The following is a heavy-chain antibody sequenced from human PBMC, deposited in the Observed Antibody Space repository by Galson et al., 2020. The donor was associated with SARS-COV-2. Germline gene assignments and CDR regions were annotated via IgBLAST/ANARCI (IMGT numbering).Heavy chain of an antibody. V-gene: IGHV4-34*01. CDR1: GGSFSGYP. CDR3: ARGHRGVVPSPVLGLGPYYSYYYMDV. D-gene: IGHD3-10*01. J-gene: IGHJ6*03. Sequence: SETLSLTCAVYGGSFSGYPWTWIRQPPGKGLEWIGEINFGGNTNYSPSPRSRVIASLDTSKNQFSLNLRSVTAADTALYYCARGHRGVVPSPVLGLGPYYSYYYMDVWGKGTTVTVSS. CDR2: INFGGNT.